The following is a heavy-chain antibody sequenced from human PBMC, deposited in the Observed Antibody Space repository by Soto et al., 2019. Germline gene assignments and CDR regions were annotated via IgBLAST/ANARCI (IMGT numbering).Heavy chain of an antibody. V-gene: IGHV3-48*03. J-gene: IGHJ6*02. Sequence: EVQLVESGGGLVQPGGSLRLSCAASGFTFSSYEMNWVRQAPGKGLEWVSYISSSGSTIYYADSVKGRFTISRDNAKNSLYLQMNSLRAEDTAVYYCARERGPTAENWSGGSCKHYYGMDVWGQGTTVTVSS. CDR3: ARERGPTAENWSGGSCKHYYGMDV. D-gene: IGHD2-15*01. CDR2: ISSSGSTI. CDR1: GFTFSSYE.